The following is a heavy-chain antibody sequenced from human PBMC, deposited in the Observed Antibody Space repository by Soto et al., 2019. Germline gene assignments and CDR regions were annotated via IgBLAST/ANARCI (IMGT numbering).Heavy chain of an antibody. CDR2: IIPIFGTA. Sequence: GASVKVSCNASGGTFSSYAISWVRQAPGQGLEWMGGIIPIFGTANYAQKFQGRVTITADESTSTAYMELSSLRSEDTAVYYCAKEYSSFYFDYWGQGTLVTVFS. CDR1: GGTFSSYA. D-gene: IGHD6-6*01. J-gene: IGHJ4*02. V-gene: IGHV1-69*13. CDR3: AKEYSSFYFDY.